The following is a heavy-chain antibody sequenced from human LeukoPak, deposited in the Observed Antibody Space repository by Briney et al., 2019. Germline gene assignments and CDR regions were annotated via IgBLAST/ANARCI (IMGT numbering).Heavy chain of an antibody. CDR2: INPNSGGA. CDR3: ARGFVNRWQQLGSY. D-gene: IGHD6-13*01. CDR1: GYTFTGYY. J-gene: IGHJ4*02. Sequence: GASVKVSCKASGYTFTGYYMHWVRQAPGQGLAWMGWINPNSGGANYAQKFQGRVTMTRDTSISTAYMELSRLRSDDTAVYYCARGFVNRWQQLGSYWGQGTLVTVSS. V-gene: IGHV1-2*02.